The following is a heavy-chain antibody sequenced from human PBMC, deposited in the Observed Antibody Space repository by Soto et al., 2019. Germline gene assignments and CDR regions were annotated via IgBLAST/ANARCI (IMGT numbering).Heavy chain of an antibody. Sequence: QVQLVESGGGVVQPGRSLRLSCAASGFTFSSHGLHWVRQAPSRGLEWVAVISYDGTNKQYGDSVKGRFTISRDNSQNTRDLQRNSLRAEDTAVYYCVKDRRTEAYGMEVWGQGTTVTVSS. CDR2: ISYDGTNK. V-gene: IGHV3-30*18. D-gene: IGHD2-21*01. CDR1: GFTFSSHG. CDR3: VKDRRTEAYGMEV. J-gene: IGHJ6*02.